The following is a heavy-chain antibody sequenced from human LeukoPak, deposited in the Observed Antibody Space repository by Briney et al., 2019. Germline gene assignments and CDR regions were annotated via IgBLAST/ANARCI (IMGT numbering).Heavy chain of an antibody. D-gene: IGHD2-2*01. Sequence: SETLSLTCAVYGGSFSGYYWSWIRQPPGKGLEWIGEINHSGSTNYNPSLKSRVTISVDTSKNQFSLKLSSVTAADTAVYYCARVAYQDIVVVPAASDYGMDVWGQGTTVTVSS. J-gene: IGHJ6*02. CDR1: GGSFSGYY. CDR3: ARVAYQDIVVVPAASDYGMDV. V-gene: IGHV4-34*01. CDR2: INHSGST.